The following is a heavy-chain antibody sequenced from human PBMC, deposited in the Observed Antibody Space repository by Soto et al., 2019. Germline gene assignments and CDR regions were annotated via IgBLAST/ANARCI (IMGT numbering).Heavy chain of an antibody. J-gene: IGHJ4*02. CDR3: ANPIPKTGTTFGF. D-gene: IGHD1-1*01. Sequence: GGSLRLPCVASGFTFSNFAVAWVRQAPGEGLEWVSAISGSGDDTFYADSMKGRFTISRDNSKDTLYLQINSLRAEDTAVYYCANPIPKTGTTFGFWGQGTLVTVSS. V-gene: IGHV3-23*01. CDR1: GFTFSNFA. CDR2: ISGSGDDT.